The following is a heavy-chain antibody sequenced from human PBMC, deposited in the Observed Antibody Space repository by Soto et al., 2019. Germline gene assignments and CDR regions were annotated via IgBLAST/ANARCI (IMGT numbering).Heavy chain of an antibody. J-gene: IGHJ3*02. CDR1: GGSISSGGYY. Sequence: QVQLQESGPGLVKPSQTLSLTCTVSGGSISSGGYYWSWIRQHPGKGLEWIGYIYYSGSTYYNPSLKGRVTISVDTSKNQFSLKLSSVTAADTAVYYCARESCSGGSCPGAFDIWGQGTMVTVSS. D-gene: IGHD2-15*01. CDR3: ARESCSGGSCPGAFDI. CDR2: IYYSGST. V-gene: IGHV4-31*03.